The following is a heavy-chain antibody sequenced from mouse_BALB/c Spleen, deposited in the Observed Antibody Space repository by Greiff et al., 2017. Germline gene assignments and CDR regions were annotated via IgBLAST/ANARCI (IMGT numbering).Heavy chain of an antibody. D-gene: IGHD1-1*01. Sequence: EVKLMESGPGLVKPSQSLSLTCTVTGYSITSDYAWNWIRQFPGNKLEWMGYISYSGSTSYNPSLKSRISITRDTSKNQFFLQLNSVTTEDTATYYCARGTTAWFAYWGQGTLVTVSA. CDR2: ISYSGST. J-gene: IGHJ3*01. V-gene: IGHV3-2*02. CDR3: ARGTTAWFAY. CDR1: GYSITSDYA.